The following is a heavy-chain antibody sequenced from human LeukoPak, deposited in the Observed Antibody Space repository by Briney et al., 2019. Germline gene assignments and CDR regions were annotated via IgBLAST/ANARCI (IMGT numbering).Heavy chain of an antibody. CDR1: GGTFSSYA. D-gene: IGHD2-2*01. J-gene: IGHJ4*02. CDR3: SILPTPNHYCISTSCFN. Sequence: EASVKVSCKASGGTFSSYAISWVRQAPGQGLEWMGGIIPIFGTANYAQKFQGRVTITADESTSTAYMELSSLRSEDTAVYYCSILPTPNHYCISTSCFNWGQGTLVTVSS. V-gene: IGHV1-69*01. CDR2: IIPIFGTA.